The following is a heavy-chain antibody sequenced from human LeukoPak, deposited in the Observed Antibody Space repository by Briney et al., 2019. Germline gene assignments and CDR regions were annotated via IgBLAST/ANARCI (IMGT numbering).Heavy chain of an antibody. CDR3: ATARQYDDFAGYPWYYGLGV. J-gene: IGHJ6*02. V-gene: IGHV1-24*01. Sequence: ASVKVSCKVSGDTLIELAIHWVRQAPGKGLEWMGGLDPEDGATMYAQKFEGRVSMTEDTTTDTAYMELSSVRSEDTAVYYCATARQYDDFAGYPWYYGLGVWGQGTTVTVSS. CDR1: GDTLIELA. D-gene: IGHD3/OR15-3a*01. CDR2: LDPEDGAT.